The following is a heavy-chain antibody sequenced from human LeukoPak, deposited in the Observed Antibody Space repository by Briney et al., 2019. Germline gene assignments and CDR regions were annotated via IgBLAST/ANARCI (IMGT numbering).Heavy chain of an antibody. CDR2: IYFSGST. J-gene: IGHJ6*02. CDR3: ARGEALRQNYGMDV. V-gene: IGHV4-59*01. Sequence: SETLSLTCTVSGCSINGYSWSWIRQPPGKGLEWIGYIYFSGSTDYNPSLKSRVTISVDTSKNQFFLKLTSVTAADTAVYYCARGEALRQNYGMDVWGQGTTVTVSS. CDR1: GCSINGYS.